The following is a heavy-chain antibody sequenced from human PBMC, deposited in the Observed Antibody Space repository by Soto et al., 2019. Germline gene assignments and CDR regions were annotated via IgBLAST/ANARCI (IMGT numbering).Heavy chain of an antibody. V-gene: IGHV1-2*04. Sequence: GASVKVSCKASGYTFTGYYMHWVRQAPGQGLEWMGWINPNSGGTNYAQKFQGWVTMTRDTSISTAYMELSRLRSDDTAVYYCARSVGDFWSGYYILTSYYFDYWGPGTLVTVSS. CDR3: ARSVGDFWSGYYILTSYYFDY. J-gene: IGHJ4*02. CDR2: INPNSGGT. D-gene: IGHD3-3*01. CDR1: GYTFTGYY.